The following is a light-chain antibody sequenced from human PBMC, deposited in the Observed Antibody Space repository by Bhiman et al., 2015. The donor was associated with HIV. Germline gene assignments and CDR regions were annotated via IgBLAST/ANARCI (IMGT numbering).Light chain of an antibody. CDR1: SLRNYY. V-gene: IGLV3-19*01. J-gene: IGLJ2*01. CDR3: SSRDSSGNPRVL. CDR2: GKN. Sequence: SYELTQDPAVSVALGQTVRITCQGDSLRNYYASWYQQKPGQPPLLVIYGKNIRPSGIPDRFSGSSSGNTASLSITETQAEDEADYYCSSRDSSGNPRVLFGGGTRVTVL.